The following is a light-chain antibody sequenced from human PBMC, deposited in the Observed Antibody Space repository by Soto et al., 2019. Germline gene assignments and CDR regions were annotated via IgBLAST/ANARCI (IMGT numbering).Light chain of an antibody. J-gene: IGKJ4*01. V-gene: IGKV3-11*01. Sequence: EIVLTQSPATLSLSPGERATLSCRASQSVSSYLAWYQQKPGQAPRLLIYGASNRATGIPARFSGSGSGTDFTLTISSLEPEDWAVYYCQRRSNWPLSSGGGTKVEIK. CDR2: GAS. CDR1: QSVSSY. CDR3: QRRSNWPLS.